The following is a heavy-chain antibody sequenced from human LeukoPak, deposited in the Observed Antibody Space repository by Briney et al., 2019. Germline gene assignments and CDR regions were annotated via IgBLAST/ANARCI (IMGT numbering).Heavy chain of an antibody. J-gene: IGHJ3*02. CDR3: ARDSEMATMLHI. CDR2: IIPIFGTA. V-gene: IGHV1-69*13. Sequence: ASVKVSCKASGGTFSSYAISWVRQAPGQGLEWMGGIIPIFGTANYAQKFQGRVTITADESTSTAYMELSSLRSEDTAVYYCARDSEMATMLHIWGQGTMVTVSS. CDR1: GGTFSSYA. D-gene: IGHD5-24*01.